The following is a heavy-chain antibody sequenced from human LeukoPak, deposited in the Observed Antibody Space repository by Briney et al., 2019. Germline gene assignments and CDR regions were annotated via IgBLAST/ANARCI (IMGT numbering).Heavy chain of an antibody. CDR2: INHSGSN. D-gene: IGHD3-10*01. V-gene: IGHV4-34*01. Sequence: SETLSLTCAVYGVSLRGYYWSWIRQPPGKGLEWIGEINHSGSNNYNPSLKSRVTISVDTSKNQFSLKLSSVTAADTAVDYCARVRHRSGRPFDYWGQRTLVTVSS. CDR1: GVSLRGYY. CDR3: ARVRHRSGRPFDY. J-gene: IGHJ4*02.